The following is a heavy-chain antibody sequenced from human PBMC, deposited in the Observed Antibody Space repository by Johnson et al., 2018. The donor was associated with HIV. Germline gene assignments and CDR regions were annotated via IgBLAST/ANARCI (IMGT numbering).Heavy chain of an antibody. V-gene: IGHV3-11*04. D-gene: IGHD3-10*01. CDR3: ARERHYYGSGRPRERQGDAFEI. CDR1: GFTFSDYY. Sequence: QVQLVESGGGLVKPGGSLRLSCAASGFTFSDYYMSWIRQAPGKGLEWVSYISSTGTTIYYADSVKGRFTISMDNAMKSLYLQINSLRAEDTAVYFCARERHYYGSGRPRERQGDAFEIWGQGTMVTVAS. CDR2: ISSTGTTI. J-gene: IGHJ3*02.